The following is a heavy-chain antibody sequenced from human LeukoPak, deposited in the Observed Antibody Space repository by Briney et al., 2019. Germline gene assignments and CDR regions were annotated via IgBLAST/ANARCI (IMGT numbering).Heavy chain of an antibody. Sequence: GGSLRLSCAASGFTFSNAWMSRVRQAPGKGLEWVGRIKSKTDGGTTDYAAPVKGRFTISRDDSKNTLYLQMNGLKTEDTAVYYCTTDSAPTPGIVGATTRTFVYYYYYMASGAKGPRSPSP. CDR1: GFTFSNAW. CDR2: IKSKTDGGTT. V-gene: IGHV3-15*01. D-gene: IGHD1-26*01. J-gene: IGHJ6*03. CDR3: TTDSAPTPGIVGATTRTFVYYYYYMAS.